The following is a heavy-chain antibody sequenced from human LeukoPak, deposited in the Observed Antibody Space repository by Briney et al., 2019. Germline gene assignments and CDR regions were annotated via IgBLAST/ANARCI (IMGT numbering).Heavy chain of an antibody. CDR1: GLTFNSYD. D-gene: IGHD2-21*01. Sequence: GRSLRLSCVVSGLTFNSYDMNWVRQAPGKGLEWVSYISSSGSMKYYADSVKGRFSISRDNAENSLYLQMNSLRAEDTAVYYCTKKFSRGDDYGDYWGQGTLVTVSS. J-gene: IGHJ4*02. CDR2: ISSSGSMK. V-gene: IGHV3-48*03. CDR3: TKKFSRGDDYGDY.